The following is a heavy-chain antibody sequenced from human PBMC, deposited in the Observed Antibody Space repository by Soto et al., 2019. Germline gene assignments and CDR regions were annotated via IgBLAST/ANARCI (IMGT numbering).Heavy chain of an antibody. D-gene: IGHD6-6*01. V-gene: IGHV1-69*12. CDR3: EGGTVTGSEYNYSDSGRAV. CDR2: IIPIFGTT. Sequence: VQLVQSGAEWKKPGSSVKVSCKASGGPFSSYASDWLRQAPGQGLEWMGGIIPIFGTTNYAQKLQGRVKLTADESTRTAYMGLSTLRSADPAVYYCEGGTVTGSEYNYSDSGRAVWGQGTTVTVSS. J-gene: IGHJ6*02. CDR1: GGPFSSYA.